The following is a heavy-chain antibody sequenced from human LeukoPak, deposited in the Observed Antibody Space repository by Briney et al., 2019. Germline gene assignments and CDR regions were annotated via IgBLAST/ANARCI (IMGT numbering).Heavy chain of an antibody. D-gene: IGHD1-14*01. Sequence: GGSLRLSCVGSGFTFSSYWTTWVRQAPGKGLEWVANINQDGSEENYVDSVRGRFIISRDNARNSLFLQMNSLRAEDTAVYYCARGQTPCPRTCLDYWGQGTLVTVSS. J-gene: IGHJ4*02. CDR3: ARGQTPCPRTCLDY. CDR1: GFTFSSYW. CDR2: INQDGSEE. V-gene: IGHV3-7*04.